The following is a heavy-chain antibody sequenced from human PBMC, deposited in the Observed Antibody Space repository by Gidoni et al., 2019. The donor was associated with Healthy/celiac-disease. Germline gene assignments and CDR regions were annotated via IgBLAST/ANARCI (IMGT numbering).Heavy chain of an antibody. V-gene: IGHV4-34*01. CDR2: INHSGST. CDR3: ARGKRAARSFTHYYYYMDV. CDR1: GGSFSGYY. D-gene: IGHD6-6*01. J-gene: IGHJ6*03. Sequence: VQLQQWGAGLLKPSETLSLTCAVYGGSFSGYYWSWIRQPPGKGLEWIGEINHSGSTNYNPALKSRVTISVDTSKNQFSLKLSSVTAAYTAVYYCARGKRAARSFTHYYYYMDVWGKGTTVTVSS.